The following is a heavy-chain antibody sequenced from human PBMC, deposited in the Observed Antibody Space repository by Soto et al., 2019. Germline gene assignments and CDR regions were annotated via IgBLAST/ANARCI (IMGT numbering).Heavy chain of an antibody. Sequence: VQLVESGGGVVQPGRSLRLSCAASGFTFSSYAMHWVRQAPGKGLEWVSAISGSGGSTYYADSVKGRFTISRDNSKNTLYLQMNSLRAEDTAVYYCANAIAVAGLFGMDVWGQGTTVTVSS. V-gene: IGHV3-23*04. J-gene: IGHJ6*02. CDR1: GFTFSSYA. CDR2: ISGSGGST. D-gene: IGHD6-19*01. CDR3: ANAIAVAGLFGMDV.